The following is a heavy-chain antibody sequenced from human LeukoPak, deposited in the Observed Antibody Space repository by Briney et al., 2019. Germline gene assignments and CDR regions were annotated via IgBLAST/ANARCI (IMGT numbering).Heavy chain of an antibody. CDR2: IYYSGGT. V-gene: IGHV4-39*07. CDR1: GGSISITTYY. Sequence: PSETLSLTCTVSGGSISITTYYWGWIRQPPGKGLEWIGNIYYSGGTYYNPPLKSRVTISVDTSKNQFSLKLSSVTAADTAVYYCARDYMVRGVIDYWGQGTLVTVSS. CDR3: ARDYMVRGVIDY. J-gene: IGHJ4*02. D-gene: IGHD3-10*01.